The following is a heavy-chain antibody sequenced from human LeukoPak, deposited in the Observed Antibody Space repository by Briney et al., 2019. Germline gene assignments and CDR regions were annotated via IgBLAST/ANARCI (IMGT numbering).Heavy chain of an antibody. Sequence: SETLSLTCAVYGGSFSGYYWSWIRQPPGKGLEWIGEINHSGSTYYNPSLKSRVTISVDTSKNQFSLKLSSVTAADTAVYYCARGRLAYYYDSSGYYRGPPPDYWGQGTLVTVSS. V-gene: IGHV4-34*01. J-gene: IGHJ4*02. CDR2: INHSGST. CDR1: GGSFSGYY. CDR3: ARGRLAYYYDSSGYYRGPPPDY. D-gene: IGHD3-22*01.